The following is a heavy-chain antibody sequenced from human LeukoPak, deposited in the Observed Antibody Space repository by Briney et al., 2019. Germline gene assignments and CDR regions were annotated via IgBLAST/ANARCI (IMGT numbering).Heavy chain of an antibody. Sequence: PGGSLRLSCAASGFSFSYYWIHWVRQGSGKGPVWVSRIIGDGTRTDYADSVKGRFTISRDNAKSTLYLQMNSLTVEDTAVYYCLRVDDTNGHNWFDPWGQGTLVTVSS. V-gene: IGHV3-74*01. CDR1: GFSFSYYW. CDR3: LRVDDTNGHNWFDP. D-gene: IGHD2-8*01. J-gene: IGHJ5*02. CDR2: IIGDGTRT.